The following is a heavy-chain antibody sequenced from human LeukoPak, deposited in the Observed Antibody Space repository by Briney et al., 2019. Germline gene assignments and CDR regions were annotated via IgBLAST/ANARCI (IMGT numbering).Heavy chain of an antibody. V-gene: IGHV4-39*01. CDR2: IYYSGST. Sequence: SETLSLTCTVSGGSISSSSYYWGWIRQPPGKGLEWIGSIYYSGSTYYNPSLKSRVTISVDTSKNQFSLKLSSVTAADTAVYYCARGPATTVVTPEFDYWGQGTLVTVSS. J-gene: IGHJ4*02. CDR3: ARGPATTVVTPEFDY. D-gene: IGHD4-23*01. CDR1: GGSISSSSYY.